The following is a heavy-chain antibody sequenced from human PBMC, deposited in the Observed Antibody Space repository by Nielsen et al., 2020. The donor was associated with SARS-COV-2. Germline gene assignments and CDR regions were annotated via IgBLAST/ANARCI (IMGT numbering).Heavy chain of an antibody. V-gene: IGHV3-20*04. CDR1: GFTFDDYG. CDR2: INWNGGST. J-gene: IGHJ4*02. CDR3: ARDYDLYGDSFMDS. D-gene: IGHD4-17*01. Sequence: GESLKISCAASGFTFDDYGMSWVRQAPGKGLEWVSGINWNGGSTGYADSVKGRFTISRDNAKNSLYLQMNSLRAEDTAVYYCARDYDLYGDSFMDSWGQGTLVIVSS.